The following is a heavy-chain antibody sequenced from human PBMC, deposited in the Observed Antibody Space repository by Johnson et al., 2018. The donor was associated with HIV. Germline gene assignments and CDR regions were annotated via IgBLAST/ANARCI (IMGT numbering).Heavy chain of an antibody. V-gene: IGHV3-30*04. CDR1: GFTFSSYA. J-gene: IGHJ3*02. Sequence: QVQLVESGGGVVQPGRSLRLSCAASGFTFSSYAMHWVRQAPGKGLEWVAVMWYDGSNRYYADSVKGRFNISRDNSKNTLSLQMNSLRAEDTAVYYCARGRTVVSVFDIWGQGTMVTVSS. CDR2: MWYDGSNR. D-gene: IGHD4-17*01. CDR3: ARGRTVVSVFDI.